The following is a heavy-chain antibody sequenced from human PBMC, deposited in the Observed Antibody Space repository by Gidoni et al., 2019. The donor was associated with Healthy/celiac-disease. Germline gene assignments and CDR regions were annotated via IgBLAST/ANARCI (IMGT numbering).Heavy chain of an antibody. J-gene: IGHJ4*02. CDR3: AREGYGSGSYAGY. D-gene: IGHD3-10*01. CDR2: IYPGDSDT. Sequence: EVQLVQSGAAVHKPGESLKISCKGSGYSLTSYWIGWVRQMTGKGLEWMGIIYPGDSDTRYSPSVQGQVTISADKSISTAYLQWSSLKASDTAMYYCAREGYGSGSYAGYWGQGTLVTVSS. V-gene: IGHV5-51*01. CDR1: GYSLTSYW.